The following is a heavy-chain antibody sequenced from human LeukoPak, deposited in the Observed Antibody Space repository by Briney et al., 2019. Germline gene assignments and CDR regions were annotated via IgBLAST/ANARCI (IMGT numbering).Heavy chain of an antibody. Sequence: GASVKVSCKASGYTFTSYYMHWVRQAPGQGLEWMGIINPSGGSTSYAQKFQGRVTMTRDMSTSTVYMELSSLRSEDTAVYYCARVSYSSSWYGWFDPWDQGTLVTVSS. CDR2: INPSGGST. V-gene: IGHV1-46*01. CDR1: GYTFTSYY. J-gene: IGHJ5*02. D-gene: IGHD6-13*01. CDR3: ARVSYSSSWYGWFDP.